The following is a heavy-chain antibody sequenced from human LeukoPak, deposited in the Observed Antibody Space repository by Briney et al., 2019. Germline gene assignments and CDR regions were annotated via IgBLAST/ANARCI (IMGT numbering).Heavy chain of an antibody. V-gene: IGHV4-59*01. D-gene: IGHD2-21*01. CDR3: ARRRAYDDGDYYYYGMDV. CDR2: IYYSRSA. J-gene: IGHJ6*02. Sequence: SETLSLTSTGSGGSTSSYNWSWIRPPPGQGLEWMGYIYYSRSANYNPSLKRRATISVATSNNHSSVMRSSVTAAVTAVYCAARRRAYDDGDYYYYGMDVWGQGTTVTASS. CDR1: GGSTSSYN.